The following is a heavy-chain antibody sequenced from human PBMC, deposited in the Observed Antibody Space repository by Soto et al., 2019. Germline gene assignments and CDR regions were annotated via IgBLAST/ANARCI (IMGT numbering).Heavy chain of an antibody. Sequence: GGSLRLSCAASGFTFSSYSMNWVRQAPGKGLEWVSYISSSSSTIYYADSVKGRFTISRDNAKNSLYLQMNSLRAEDTAVYYCARDLTRRHLGELSNAWYWGQGTLVTVSS. CDR1: GFTFSSYS. J-gene: IGHJ4*02. CDR2: ISSSSSTI. V-gene: IGHV3-48*01. CDR3: ARDLTRRHLGELSNAWY. D-gene: IGHD3-16*02.